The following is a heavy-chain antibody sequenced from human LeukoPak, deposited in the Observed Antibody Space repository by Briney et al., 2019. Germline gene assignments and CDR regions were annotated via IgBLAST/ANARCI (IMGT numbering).Heavy chain of an antibody. CDR3: AGVALGGGVPAAMDY. CDR1: GFTFSSYS. D-gene: IGHD2-2*01. V-gene: IGHV3-21*01. J-gene: IGHJ4*02. Sequence: PGGSLRLSCAASGFTFSSYSMNWVRQAPGKGLEWVSSISSSSSYIYYADSVKGRFTISRDNAKNSLYLQMNSLRAEDTAVYYCAGVALGGGVPAAMDYWGQGTLVTVSS. CDR2: ISSSSSYI.